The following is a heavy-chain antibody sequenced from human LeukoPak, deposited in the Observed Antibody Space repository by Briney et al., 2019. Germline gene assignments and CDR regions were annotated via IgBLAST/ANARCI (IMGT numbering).Heavy chain of an antibody. D-gene: IGHD6-13*01. CDR2: ISGTGATT. J-gene: IGHJ4*02. CDR3: AKANSWYGYFDY. V-gene: IGHV3-23*01. Sequence: GGSLRLPCAASGFTFSTYAMSWVRQAPGRGPEWVSGISGTGATTHYADSVKGRFTISRDNSKNTLYLQMNSLRAEDTAVYYCAKANSWYGYFDYWGQGTLVTVSS. CDR1: GFTFSTYA.